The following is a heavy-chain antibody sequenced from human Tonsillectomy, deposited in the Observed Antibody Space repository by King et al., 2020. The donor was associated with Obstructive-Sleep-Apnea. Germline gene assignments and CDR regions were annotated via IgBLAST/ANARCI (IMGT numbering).Heavy chain of an antibody. CDR3: ARELYGDFGVDY. CDR2: IKSDGGST. Sequence: VQLVESGGGLVQPGGSLRLSCAASGFTLSRYWMHWVRQAPGRGLVWVLGIKSDGGSTSCADSVKGRFTISRDNAKNTLYLQMNSLRAEDTAVYYCARELYGDFGVDYWGQGTLVTVSS. J-gene: IGHJ4*02. CDR1: GFTLSRYW. D-gene: IGHD4-17*01. V-gene: IGHV3-74*01.